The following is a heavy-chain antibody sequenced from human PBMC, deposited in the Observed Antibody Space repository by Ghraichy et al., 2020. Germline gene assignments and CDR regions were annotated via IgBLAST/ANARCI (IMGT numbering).Heavy chain of an antibody. CDR1: GGSISSGGYY. J-gene: IGHJ6*02. CDR3: ESVPRYCSSTSCCMDV. V-gene: IGHV4-31*03. D-gene: IGHD2-2*01. Sequence: SQTLSLTCTVSGGSISSGGYYWSWIRQHPGKCLEWIGYIYYSGSTYYNPSLKSRVTISVDTSKNQFSLKLSSVTAADTAVYYCESVPRYCSSTSCCMDVWVQGTTVTVSS. CDR2: IYYSGST.